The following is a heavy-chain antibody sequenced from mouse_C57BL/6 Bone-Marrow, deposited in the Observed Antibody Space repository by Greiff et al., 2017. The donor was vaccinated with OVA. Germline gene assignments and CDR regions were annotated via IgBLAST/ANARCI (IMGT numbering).Heavy chain of an antibody. J-gene: IGHJ2*01. CDR2: ISYDGGT. CDR1: GYSITSGYY. D-gene: IGHD2-2*01. Sequence: DVQLQESGPGLVKPSHSLSLTCSVTGYSITSGYYWNWIRQFPGNKLEWMGYISYDGGTNYNPSFKNRISITLDTSKNQLFLKLNSVTTEDTATYDSAREAYYGYDGGFDYWGQGTTLTVSS. V-gene: IGHV3-6*01. CDR3: AREAYYGYDGGFDY.